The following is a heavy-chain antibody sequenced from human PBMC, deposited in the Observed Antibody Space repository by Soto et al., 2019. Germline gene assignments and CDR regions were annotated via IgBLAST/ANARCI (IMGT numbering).Heavy chain of an antibody. CDR1: GGSISSGCYY. D-gene: IGHD3-3*01. CDR2: IYYSGST. V-gene: IGHV4-31*03. Sequence: PSETRSLTCTVSGGSISSGCYYWSWIRQHPGKGLEWIGYIYYSGSTYYNPSLKSRVTISVDTSKNQFSLKLSSVTAADTAVYYCARARDTIFGVVTYYYDYWGQGTLVTVSS. J-gene: IGHJ4*02. CDR3: ARARDTIFGVVTYYYDY.